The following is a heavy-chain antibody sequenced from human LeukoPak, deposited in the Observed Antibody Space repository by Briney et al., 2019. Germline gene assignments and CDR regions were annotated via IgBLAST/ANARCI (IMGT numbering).Heavy chain of an antibody. J-gene: IGHJ6*04. CDR1: GFTFSSYG. Sequence: GRSLRLSCAASGFTFSSYGMHWVRQAPGKGLEWVALISYDGSIQYYADSVKGRFTISRDNSKYTLYLQMNSLRVEDTALYYCAKEDSLTGCPTIDNYYYYGMDVWGKGTTVTVSS. CDR2: ISYDGSIQ. D-gene: IGHD3-9*01. V-gene: IGHV3-30*18. CDR3: AKEDSLTGCPTIDNYYYYGMDV.